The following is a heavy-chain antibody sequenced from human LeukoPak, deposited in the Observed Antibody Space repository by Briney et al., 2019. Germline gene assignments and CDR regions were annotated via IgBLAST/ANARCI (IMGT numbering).Heavy chain of an antibody. V-gene: IGHV1-69*06. Sequence: SVKVSCKASGGTFSSYAISWVRQAPGQGLEWMGGIIPIFGTANYAQKFQGRVTITADKSTSTAYMELSSLRSEDTAVCYCAKGGAMIVGLPFDYWAREPWSPSPQ. CDR3: AKGGAMIVGLPFDY. D-gene: IGHD3-22*01. J-gene: IGHJ4*02. CDR2: IIPIFGTA. CDR1: GGTFSSYA.